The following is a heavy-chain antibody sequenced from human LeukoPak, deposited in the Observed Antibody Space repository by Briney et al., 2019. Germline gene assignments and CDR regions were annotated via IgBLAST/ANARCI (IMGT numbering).Heavy chain of an antibody. J-gene: IGHJ5*02. D-gene: IGHD3-16*01. CDR2: IQPDGSEQ. CDR3: ASQSYARFDP. Sequence: PGGSLRLSCAASGFTFRSKWISWVRRAPGKGLEWVGNIQPDGSEQYPVDSVKGRFTISRDNARNSLFLQMNSLRVEDTAVYYCASQSYARFDPWGQGTLVIVSS. V-gene: IGHV3-7*01. CDR1: GFTFRSKW.